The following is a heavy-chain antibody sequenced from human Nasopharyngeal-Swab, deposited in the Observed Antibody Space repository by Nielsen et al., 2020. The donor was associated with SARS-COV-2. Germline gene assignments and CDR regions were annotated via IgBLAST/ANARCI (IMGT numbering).Heavy chain of an antibody. J-gene: IGHJ4*02. CDR2: IKQDGSEK. V-gene: IGHV3-7*01. Sequence: GGSLRLSCAASGFTFSSYWMSWVRQAPGKGLEWVANIKQDGSEKYYVDSVKGRFTITRDNAKNSLYLQMNSLGAEDTAVYYCARAGLSSWHFDYWGQGTLVTVSS. D-gene: IGHD6-13*01. CDR3: ARAGLSSWHFDY. CDR1: GFTFSSYW.